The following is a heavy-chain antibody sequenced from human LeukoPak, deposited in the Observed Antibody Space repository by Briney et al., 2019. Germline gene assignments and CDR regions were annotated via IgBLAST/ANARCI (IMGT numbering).Heavy chain of an antibody. CDR2: IKQDGSEK. Sequence: GGSLRLSCAASGFTFSSYWMSWVRQAPGKGLEWVANIKQDGSEKYYVDSVKGRFTISRDNSKNTLYLQMNSLRAEDTAVYHCARDLCSSTSCPTGALGYWGQGTLVTVSS. V-gene: IGHV3-7*01. J-gene: IGHJ4*02. CDR1: GFTFSSYW. D-gene: IGHD2-2*01. CDR3: ARDLCSSTSCPTGALGY.